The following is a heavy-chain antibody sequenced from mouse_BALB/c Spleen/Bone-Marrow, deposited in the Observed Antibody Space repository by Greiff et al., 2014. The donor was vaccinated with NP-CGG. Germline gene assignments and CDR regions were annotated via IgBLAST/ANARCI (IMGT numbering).Heavy chain of an antibody. D-gene: IGHD1-1*01. CDR3: ARIHYGSSYGYFDV. CDR2: IFPGSGNT. J-gene: IGHJ1*01. V-gene: IGHV1-66*01. Sequence: QVQLQQSGPELVKPGASVKISCKASGYSFTSYYIHWVKQRPGQGLEWIGWIFPGSGNTKYNEKFKGKATLTADTSSSTAYMQLSSLTSEDSAVYFCARIHYGSSYGYFDVWGAGTTVTASS. CDR1: GYSFTSYY.